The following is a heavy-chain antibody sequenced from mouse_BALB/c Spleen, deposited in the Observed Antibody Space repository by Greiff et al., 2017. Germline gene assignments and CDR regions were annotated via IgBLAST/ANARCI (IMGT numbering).Heavy chain of an antibody. Sequence: EVQRVESGGGLVQPGGSLKLSCAASGFTFSSYTMSWVRQTPEKRLEWVAYISNGGGSTYYPDTVKGRFTISRDNAKNTLYLQMSSLKSEDTAMYYCARQRITTATYWYFDVWGAGTTVTVSS. D-gene: IGHD1-2*01. J-gene: IGHJ1*01. CDR1: GFTFSSYT. CDR3: ARQRITTATYWYFDV. V-gene: IGHV5-12-2*01. CDR2: ISNGGGST.